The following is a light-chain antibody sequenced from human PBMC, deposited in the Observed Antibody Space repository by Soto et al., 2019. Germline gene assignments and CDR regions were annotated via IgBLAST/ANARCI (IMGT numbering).Light chain of an antibody. CDR2: DAS. CDR3: QYRGIWPPAAT. CDR1: QSINNY. V-gene: IGKV3-11*01. Sequence: EIVLTQSPVTLSLSPGERATLSCRASQSINNYLAWYQQKPGQPPRLLIYDASNRATAIPVRFSGSGSGTDFTLTISSLEPEDSVVYYCQYRGIWPPAATFGGGTKVEIK. J-gene: IGKJ4*01.